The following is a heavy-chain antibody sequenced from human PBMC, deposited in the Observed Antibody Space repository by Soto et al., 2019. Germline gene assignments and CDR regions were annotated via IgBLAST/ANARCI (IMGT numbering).Heavy chain of an antibody. CDR2: ITSSTSYI. CDR1: GFTFSSYS. J-gene: IGHJ4*02. CDR3: TRRGGYSYYFDY. V-gene: IGHV3-21*01. Sequence: EVQLVESGGGLVKPGGSLRLSCAASGFTFSSYSMNWVRQAPGKGLEWVSSITSSTSYIYYAGSVKGRFTISRDNAKNSPYLQMNSLRAEDTAVYYCTRRGGYSYYFDYWGQGTLVTVSS. D-gene: IGHD5-18*01.